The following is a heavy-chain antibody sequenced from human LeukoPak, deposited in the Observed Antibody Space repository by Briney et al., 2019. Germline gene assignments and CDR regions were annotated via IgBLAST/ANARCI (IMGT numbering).Heavy chain of an antibody. CDR1: GGTFSSYA. V-gene: IGHV1-69*04. CDR2: IIPIFGIA. CDR3: ARDTDSSGFDY. Sequence: SVKVSCKASGGTFSSYAIRWVRQAPGQGLEWMGRIIPIFGIANYAQKFQGRVTITADKSTSTAYMELSSLRSEDTAVYYCARDTDSSGFDYWGQGNLVTVSS. J-gene: IGHJ4*02. D-gene: IGHD3-22*01.